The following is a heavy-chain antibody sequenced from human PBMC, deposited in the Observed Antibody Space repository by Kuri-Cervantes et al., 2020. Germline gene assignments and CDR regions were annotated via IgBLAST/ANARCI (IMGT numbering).Heavy chain of an antibody. D-gene: IGHD3-9*01. Sequence: GESLKISCAASGLTFSSYWMSWVRQAPGKGLEWVANIKQDGSEKYYVDSVKGRFTISRDNAKNSLYLQMNSLRAEDTALYYCARDRGDDWALVGHWGQGTLVTVSS. CDR2: IKQDGSEK. J-gene: IGHJ4*02. CDR1: GLTFSSYW. CDR3: ARDRGDDWALVGH. V-gene: IGHV3-7*01.